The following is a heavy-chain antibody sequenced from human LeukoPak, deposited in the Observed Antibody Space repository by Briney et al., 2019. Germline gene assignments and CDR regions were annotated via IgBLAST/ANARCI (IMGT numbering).Heavy chain of an antibody. Sequence: SETLSLTCAVYGGSFSGYYWSWIRQPPGKGLEWIGEINHSGSTNYNPSLKGRVTISVDTSKNQFSLKLSSVTAADTAVYYCARAGYYDSSGYFYYNWFDPWGQGTLVTVSS. CDR3: ARAGYYDSSGYFYYNWFDP. CDR1: GGSFSGYY. CDR2: INHSGST. D-gene: IGHD3-22*01. J-gene: IGHJ5*02. V-gene: IGHV4-34*01.